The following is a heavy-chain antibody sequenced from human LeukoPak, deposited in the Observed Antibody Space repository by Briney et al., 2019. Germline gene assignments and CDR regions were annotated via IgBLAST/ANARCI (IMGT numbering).Heavy chain of an antibody. CDR3: ARDIVVVPAAHNWFDP. CDR1: GYTFTSYG. J-gene: IGHJ5*02. D-gene: IGHD2-2*01. CDR2: ISAYNGNT. Sequence: ASVKVSRKASGYTFTSYGISWVRQAPGQGLEWMGWISAYNGNTNYAQKLQGRVTMTTDTSTSTAYMELRSLRSDDTAVYYCARDIVVVPAAHNWFDPWGQGTLVTVSS. V-gene: IGHV1-18*01.